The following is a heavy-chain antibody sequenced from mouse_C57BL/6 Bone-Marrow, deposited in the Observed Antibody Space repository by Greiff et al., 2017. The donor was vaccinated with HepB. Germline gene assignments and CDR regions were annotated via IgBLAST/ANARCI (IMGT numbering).Heavy chain of an antibody. D-gene: IGHD2-5*01. CDR2: IDPSDSYT. Sequence: VKLQQPGAELVMPGASVKLSCKASGYTFTSYWMHWVKQRPGQGLEWIGEIDPSDSYTNYNQKFKGKSTLTVDKSSSTAYMQLSSLTSEDSAVYYCARSYSNYPFAYWGQGTLVTVSA. CDR3: ARSYSNYPFAY. CDR1: GYTFTSYW. J-gene: IGHJ3*01. V-gene: IGHV1-69*01.